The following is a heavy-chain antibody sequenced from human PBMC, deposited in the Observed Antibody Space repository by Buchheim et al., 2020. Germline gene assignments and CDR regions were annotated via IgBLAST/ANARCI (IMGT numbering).Heavy chain of an antibody. CDR2: INHSGST. CDR3: ARGLNGTETSNWFDP. J-gene: IGHJ5*02. Sequence: QVQLQQWGAGLLKPSETLSLTCAVYGGSFSGYYWSWIRQPPGKGLEWIGEINHSGSTNYNPSLKSRVTISVDTSQNQFPLKLSSVTAADTAVYYCARGLNGTETSNWFDPWGQGTL. D-gene: IGHD1-1*01. V-gene: IGHV4-34*01. CDR1: GGSFSGYY.